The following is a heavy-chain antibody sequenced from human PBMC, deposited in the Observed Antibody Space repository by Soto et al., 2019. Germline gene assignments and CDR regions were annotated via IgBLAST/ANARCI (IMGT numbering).Heavy chain of an antibody. CDR1: VFRFSSYS. J-gene: IGHJ4*02. D-gene: IGHD3-22*01. Sequence: PGGSLRLSCADSVFRFSSYSMSWVRQTPGKGLEWVSAITETGDRTYYADSVTGRFTISRYNYKKTHYLQMTSLRAEDTAMYYCATMNGYFAYWAQGTTVTVSS. CDR3: ATMNGYFAY. V-gene: IGHV3-23*01. CDR2: ITETGDRT.